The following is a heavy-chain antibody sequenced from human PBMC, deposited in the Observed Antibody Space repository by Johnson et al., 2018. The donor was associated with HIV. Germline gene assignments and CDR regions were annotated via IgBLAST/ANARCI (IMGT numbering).Heavy chain of an antibody. CDR2: ISGGDDDT. CDR1: GFTFSSYG. V-gene: IGHV3-23*04. J-gene: IGHJ3*02. D-gene: IGHD2-21*01. Sequence: EVHLVESGGGVVQPGRSLRLSCAASGFTFSSYGMHWVRQAPGKGLEWVAVISGGDDDTYYADSVKGRFTISRDNSKNTLYLQMNSLRADDTAVYYCANALIRDAFNIWGQGTMVTVSS. CDR3: ANALIRDAFNI.